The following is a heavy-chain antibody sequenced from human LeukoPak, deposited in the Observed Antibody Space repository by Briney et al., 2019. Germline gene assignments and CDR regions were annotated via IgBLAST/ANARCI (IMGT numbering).Heavy chain of an antibody. V-gene: IGHV4-39*07. CDR3: ARGHHDYVWGSYHWFDP. Sequence: SETLSLTCTVSGGSISSSSYYWGWIRQPPGKGLEWIGSIYYSGSTNYNPSLKSRVTISVDTSKNQFSLKLSSVTAADTAVYYCARGHHDYVWGSYHWFDPWGQGTLVTVSS. CDR2: IYYSGST. D-gene: IGHD3-16*02. J-gene: IGHJ5*02. CDR1: GGSISSSSYY.